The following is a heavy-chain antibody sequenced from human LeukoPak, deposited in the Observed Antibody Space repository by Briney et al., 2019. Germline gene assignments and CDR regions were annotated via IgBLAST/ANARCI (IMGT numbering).Heavy chain of an antibody. Sequence: SETLSLTCTVSGGSISSYYWSWIRQPAGKGLEWIGRIYASGSTYYNPSLKSRVTILVDTSKNQFSLMLNSVTAADTAMYYCARCYNYYDGSGYYRVDPWGQGTLVTVSS. CDR1: GGSISSYY. V-gene: IGHV4-4*07. D-gene: IGHD3-22*01. CDR3: ARCYNYYDGSGYYRVDP. J-gene: IGHJ5*02. CDR2: IYASGST.